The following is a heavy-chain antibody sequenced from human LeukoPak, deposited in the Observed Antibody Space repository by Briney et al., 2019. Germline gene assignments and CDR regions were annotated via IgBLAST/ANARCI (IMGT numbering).Heavy chain of an antibody. Sequence: RPGGSLRLSCAASGFTFSSYAMSWVRQAPGKGLEWVSSISGSGGNTFYADSVKGRFTISRDNSKNTLYLQMNSLRAEDTAAYHCAKGRNEDADAALNYWGQGTLVTVSS. J-gene: IGHJ4*02. CDR1: GFTFSSYA. V-gene: IGHV3-23*01. CDR3: AKGRNEDADAALNY. D-gene: IGHD2-8*01. CDR2: ISGSGGNT.